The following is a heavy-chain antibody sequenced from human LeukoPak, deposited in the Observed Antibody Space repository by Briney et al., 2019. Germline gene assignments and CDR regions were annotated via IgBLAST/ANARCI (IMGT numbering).Heavy chain of an antibody. D-gene: IGHD3-16*01. J-gene: IGHJ4*02. CDR1: GGSISSGGYS. CDR2: IYYSGST. Sequence: SETLSLTCAVSGGSISSGGYSWSWIRQPPGKGLEWIGYIYYSGSTYYNPSLKSRVTISVDTSKNQFSLKLSSVTAADTAVYYCARAQTTTLGYYFDYWGQGTLVTVSS. CDR3: ARAQTTTLGYYFDY. V-gene: IGHV4-30-4*07.